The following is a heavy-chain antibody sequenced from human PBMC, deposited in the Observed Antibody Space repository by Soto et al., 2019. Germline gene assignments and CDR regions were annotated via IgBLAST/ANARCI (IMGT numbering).Heavy chain of an antibody. D-gene: IGHD3-22*01. CDR2: ISYDGSNK. J-gene: IGHJ1*01. V-gene: IGHV3-30-3*01. CDR1: GFTFSSYA. Sequence: QVQLVESGGGVVQPGRSLRLSCAASGFTFSSYAMHWVRQAPGKGLEWVAVISYDGSNKYYADSVKGRFTISRDNSKNTLYLQMNSLRAEDTAVYYCARDQAYYYDSSGYYFGCGGQGTLVTVSS. CDR3: ARDQAYYYDSSGYYFGC.